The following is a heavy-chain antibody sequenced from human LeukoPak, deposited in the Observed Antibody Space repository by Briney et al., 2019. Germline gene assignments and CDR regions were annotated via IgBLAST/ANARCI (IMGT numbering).Heavy chain of an antibody. D-gene: IGHD1-26*01. CDR3: ARSIREPGWYFDL. CDR2: IWNDGSNK. CDR1: GFTFSCCG. V-gene: IGHV3-33*01. Sequence: GGSLRLSCAASGFTFSCCGMHWVRQTPDKGLQWVAVIWNDGSNKYYADSVKGRFTISRDNSKNTLFLQLNSLRAEDTALYYCARSIREPGWYFDLWGRSTLVIVSS. J-gene: IGHJ2*01.